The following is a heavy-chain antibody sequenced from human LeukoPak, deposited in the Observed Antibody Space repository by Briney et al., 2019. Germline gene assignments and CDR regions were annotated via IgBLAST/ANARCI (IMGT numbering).Heavy chain of an antibody. CDR2: ISSSSSYI. CDR3: ASGIQLWLSDY. CDR1: GFTFSSYS. D-gene: IGHD5-18*01. J-gene: IGHJ4*02. Sequence: GGALRLSCAASGFTFSSYSMNWVREAPGKGVEWGSSISSSSSYIYYADSVKGRFTISRDNAKNSLYLQMTSLRAEDTAVYYCASGIQLWLSDYWGQGTLVTVSS. V-gene: IGHV3-21*01.